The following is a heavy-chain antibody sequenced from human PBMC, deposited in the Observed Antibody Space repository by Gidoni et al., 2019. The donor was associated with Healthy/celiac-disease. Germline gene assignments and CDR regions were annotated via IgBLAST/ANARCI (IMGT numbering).Heavy chain of an antibody. CDR3: ARLEASYYDFWSGYSTFDY. J-gene: IGHJ4*02. Sequence: QLQLQESGPGLVKPSETLSLTCTVSGGSITSTIYYWGWIRQPPGKGLEWIGNIYHGGDNYNIPSLKSRVTISVDTSKNQFSLRLSSVTAADTAVYYCARLEASYYDFWSGYSTFDYWGQGTLVTVSS. CDR2: IYHGGDN. CDR1: GGSITSTIYY. V-gene: IGHV4-39*01. D-gene: IGHD3-3*01.